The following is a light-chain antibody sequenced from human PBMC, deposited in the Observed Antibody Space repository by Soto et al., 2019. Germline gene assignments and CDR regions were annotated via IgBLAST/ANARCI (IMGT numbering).Light chain of an antibody. CDR1: QTIRSNY. Sequence: ETVLTQSPGTLSLSPGERATLSCRASQTIRSNYLAWYRQTPGQAPRLLIYGASNRATGIADRFSGSGSGTDFTLIISRLEPEAFALYYGQQYCSSPWTFGQGTKVEIK. V-gene: IGKV3-20*01. CDR3: QQYCSSPWT. J-gene: IGKJ1*01. CDR2: GAS.